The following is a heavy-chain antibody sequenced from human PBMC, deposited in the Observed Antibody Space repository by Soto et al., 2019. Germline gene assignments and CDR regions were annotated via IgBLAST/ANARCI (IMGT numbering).Heavy chain of an antibody. D-gene: IGHD6-19*01. J-gene: IGHJ5*02. V-gene: IGHV1-3*01. CDR3: ARAVGQFDP. CDR2: INAANGNV. CDR1: GYTFSSYA. Sequence: QVQLVQSGAEVKKPGASVKVSCKASGYTFSSYALHWVRQAPGQRFEWMGWINAANGNVKYSQKFQGRVTITRDTSASTAYMELSSLRSEDTAVYYCARAVGQFDPWGQGTLVTVSS.